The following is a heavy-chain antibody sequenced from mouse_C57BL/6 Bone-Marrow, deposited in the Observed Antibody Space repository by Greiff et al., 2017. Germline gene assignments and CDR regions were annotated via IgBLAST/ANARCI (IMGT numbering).Heavy chain of an antibody. D-gene: IGHD1-1*01. J-gene: IGHJ3*01. V-gene: IGHV1-64*01. CDR3: ARLGYYGSSWFAY. CDR2: IHPNSGST. Sequence: QVQLQQPGAELVKPGASVKLSCKASGYTFTSYWMHWVKQRPGQGLEWIGMIHPNSGSTNYNEKFKSKATLTVDKSSSTAYMQLSSLTSEDSAVCYCARLGYYGSSWFAYWGQGTLVTVSA. CDR1: GYTFTSYW.